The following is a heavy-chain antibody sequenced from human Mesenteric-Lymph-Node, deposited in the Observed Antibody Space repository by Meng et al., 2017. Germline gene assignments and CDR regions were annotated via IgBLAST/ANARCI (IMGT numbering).Heavy chain of an antibody. V-gene: IGHV4-30-4*01. CDR3: ASFDHIPRRNYFDY. J-gene: IGHJ4*02. CDR1: GGSMSSGSYY. CDR2: IHHSGSA. D-gene: IGHD2-21*01. Sequence: QVQLQESGPVLMKPSQTLSLTCTVSGGSMSSGSYYWSWLRQPPGKGLEWIWYIHHSGSAYYNPSLKSRVSISVDTSKNQFSLNLNSMTAADTAVYYCASFDHIPRRNYFDYWGQGTLVTVSS.